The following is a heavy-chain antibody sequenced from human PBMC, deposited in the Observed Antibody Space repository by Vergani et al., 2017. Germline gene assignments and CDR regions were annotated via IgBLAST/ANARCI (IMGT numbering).Heavy chain of an antibody. V-gene: IGHV4-61*02. CDR3: ARYSAVGGTFDS. Sequence: QVQLQESGPGLVKPSQSLSLTCTVSGGSISGVSYYLSWVRQPAGKGLEWIGLIYYSRRTDYNPSLESRVTISVDTSKNTFSLKLNSVTAADTAIYYCARYSAVGGTFDSWGQGTLVSVSS. CDR1: GGSISGVSYY. J-gene: IGHJ4*02. D-gene: IGHD1-26*01. CDR2: IYYSRRT.